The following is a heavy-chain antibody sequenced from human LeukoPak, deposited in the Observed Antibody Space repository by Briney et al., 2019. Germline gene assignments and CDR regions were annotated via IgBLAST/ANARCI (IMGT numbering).Heavy chain of an antibody. J-gene: IGHJ5*02. CDR2: MNPNSGNT. V-gene: IGHV1-8*01. CDR3: ARGGRAIKQQLEGNWFDP. D-gene: IGHD6-13*01. CDR1: GYTSTSYD. Sequence: ASVKVSCKASGYTSTSYDINWVRQATGQGLEWMGWMNPNSGNTGYAQKFQGRVTMTRNTSISTAYMELSSLRSEDTAVYYCARGGRAIKQQLEGNWFDPWGQGTLVTVSS.